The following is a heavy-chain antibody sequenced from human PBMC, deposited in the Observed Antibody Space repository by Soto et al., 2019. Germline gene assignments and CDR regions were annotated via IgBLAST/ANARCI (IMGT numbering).Heavy chain of an antibody. D-gene: IGHD2-21*01. CDR3: ARDLKHLPTTFGMDV. J-gene: IGHJ6*02. V-gene: IGHV3-74*01. CDR2: INSDGSST. Sequence: GGSLRLSCAASGFTFSSYWMHWVRQAPGKGLVWVSRINSDGSSTSYADSVKGRFTISRDNAKNTLYLQMNSLRAEDTAVYYCARDLKHLPTTFGMDVWGQGTTVTVSS. CDR1: GFTFSSYW.